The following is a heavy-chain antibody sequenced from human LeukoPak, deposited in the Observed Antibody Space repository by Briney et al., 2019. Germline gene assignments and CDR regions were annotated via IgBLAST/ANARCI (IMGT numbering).Heavy chain of an antibody. Sequence: PGGSLRLSCAASGFTFSSYAMSWVRQAPGKGLEWVSAISGSGGSTYYADSVKGRFTISRDNSKNTLYLQMNSLRAEDTAVYYCAKARRGQQLVLKFDYWGQGTLVTVSS. J-gene: IGHJ4*02. V-gene: IGHV3-23*01. CDR2: ISGSGGST. D-gene: IGHD6-13*01. CDR1: GFTFSSYA. CDR3: AKARRGQQLVLKFDY.